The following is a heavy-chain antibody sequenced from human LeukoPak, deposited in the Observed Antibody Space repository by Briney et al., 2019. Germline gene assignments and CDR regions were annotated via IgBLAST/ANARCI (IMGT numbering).Heavy chain of an antibody. CDR1: GGTFSSYA. V-gene: IGHV1-69*05. Sequence: SVKVSCKASGGTFSSYAISWVRQAPGQGLEWMGGIIPIFGTANYAQKFQGRVTITTDESTSTAYMELSSLRSEDTAVYYCARARKGVAAGAFDIWGQGTMVTVSS. CDR2: IIPIFGTA. J-gene: IGHJ3*02. D-gene: IGHD6-13*01. CDR3: ARARKGVAAGAFDI.